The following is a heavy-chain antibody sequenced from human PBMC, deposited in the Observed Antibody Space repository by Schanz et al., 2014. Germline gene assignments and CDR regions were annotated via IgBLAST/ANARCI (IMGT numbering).Heavy chain of an antibody. D-gene: IGHD3-22*01. CDR1: GFTFSSYA. J-gene: IGHJ4*02. CDR3: AKEDRTHSSDYVY. V-gene: IGHV3-30*02. CDR2: IRYDGSSK. Sequence: VQLLESGGGLVQPGGSLRLSCAASGFTFSSYAMSWVRQAPGKGLEWVAVIRYDGSSKYYADSVRGRFTISRDDSKNTLYLQMNSLRPEDTAVYYCAKEDRTHSSDYVYWGQGTLVTVSS.